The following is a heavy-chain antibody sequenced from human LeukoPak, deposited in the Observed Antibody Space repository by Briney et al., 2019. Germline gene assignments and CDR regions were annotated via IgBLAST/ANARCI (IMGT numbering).Heavy chain of an antibody. V-gene: IGHV1-69*06. CDR2: IIPIFGTA. Sequence: SVTVSCKASGGTFSSYAISWVRQAPRQGLEWMGGIIPIFGTANYAQKFQGRVTITADKSTSTAYMELSSLRSEDTAVYYCARDPDYYGSGSFDYWGQGTLVTVSS. J-gene: IGHJ4*02. CDR3: ARDPDYYGSGSFDY. D-gene: IGHD3-10*01. CDR1: GGTFSSYA.